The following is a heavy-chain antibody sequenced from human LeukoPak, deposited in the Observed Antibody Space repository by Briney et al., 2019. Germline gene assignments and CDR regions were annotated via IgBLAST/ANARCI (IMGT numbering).Heavy chain of an antibody. D-gene: IGHD6-19*01. CDR3: VKNGWLDY. V-gene: IGHV3-21*01. J-gene: IGHJ4*02. Sequence: PGGSLRLSCAASGFTFSSQNMNWARQAPGKGLEWVAYISTSGDSTKYADSVEGRFTISRDNVESSLYLLMNSLRVDDTAVYYCVKNGWLDYWGQGIVVTVSS. CDR1: GFTFSSQN. CDR2: ISTSGDST.